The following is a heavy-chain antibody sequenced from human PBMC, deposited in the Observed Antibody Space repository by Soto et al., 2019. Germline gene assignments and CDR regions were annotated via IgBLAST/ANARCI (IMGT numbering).Heavy chain of an antibody. D-gene: IGHD5-18*01. CDR3: ARVTDTAMVPLFYFDY. CDR2: IYYSGST. V-gene: IGHV4-59*01. Sequence: XGTLSLTFTVSGGSISSYYWSWIRQPPGKGLEWIGYIYYSGSTNYNPSLKSRVTISVDTSKNQFSLKLSSVTAADTAVYYCARVTDTAMVPLFYFDYWGQGTLVTVSS. CDR1: GGSISSYY. J-gene: IGHJ4*02.